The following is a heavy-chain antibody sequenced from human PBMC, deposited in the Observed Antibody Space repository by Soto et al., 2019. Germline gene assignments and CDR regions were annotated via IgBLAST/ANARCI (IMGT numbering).Heavy chain of an antibody. CDR1: GGSFSGYY. D-gene: IGHD5-18*01. J-gene: IGHJ6*02. CDR3: ASRSGGYSYGYVAGWDYYGMDV. Sequence: PSETLSLTCAVYGGSFSGYYWSWFRQPPGKGLEQIGEINHRGSTNSHPALKSRVTISVDTSKIRFSLKLSSVTAADTAVYYCASRSGGYSYGYVAGWDYYGMDVWGQGTTVTVSS. V-gene: IGHV4-34*01. CDR2: INHRGST.